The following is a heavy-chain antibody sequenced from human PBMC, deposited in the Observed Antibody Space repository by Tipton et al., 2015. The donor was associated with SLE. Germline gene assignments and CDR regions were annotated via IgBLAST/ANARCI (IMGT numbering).Heavy chain of an antibody. D-gene: IGHD3-22*01. CDR2: IYTSGST. CDR3: ARHFPRHYDSRTYSEAFDI. Sequence: TLSLTCTVSDGSISSYYWSWIRQPPGKGLEWIGYIYTSGSTNYNPSLKSRVTISVDTSKNQFSLKLSSVTAADTAVYYCARHFPRHYDSRTYSEAFDIWGQGTMVTVS. J-gene: IGHJ3*02. V-gene: IGHV4-4*08. CDR1: DGSISSYY.